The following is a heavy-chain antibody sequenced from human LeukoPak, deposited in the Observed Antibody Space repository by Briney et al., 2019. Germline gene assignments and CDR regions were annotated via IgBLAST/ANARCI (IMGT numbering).Heavy chain of an antibody. CDR3: ASDRYCSGGSCYLD. Sequence: GGSLRLSCAASGFTFSSYSMNWVRQAPGKGLEWVSSISSSSYIYYADSVKGRFTISRDNAKNSLYLQMNSLRAEDTAVYYCASDRYCSGGSCYLDWGQGTLVTVSS. CDR1: GFTFSSYS. D-gene: IGHD2-15*01. CDR2: ISSSSYI. J-gene: IGHJ4*02. V-gene: IGHV3-21*01.